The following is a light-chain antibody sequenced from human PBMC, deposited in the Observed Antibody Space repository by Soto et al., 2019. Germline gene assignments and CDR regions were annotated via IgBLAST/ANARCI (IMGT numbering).Light chain of an antibody. Sequence: QSVLTQPPSLSGSPGQSVTTSCTGTSSDVGKYDRVSWYQQPPGTAPKLIIYEVTNRPSGVPARFSGSKSGNTASLTISGLQAEDEADYYCSSYTSTSRYVFGAGTKSPS. CDR1: SSDVGKYDR. CDR2: EVT. CDR3: SSYTSTSRYV. V-gene: IGLV2-18*02. J-gene: IGLJ1*01.